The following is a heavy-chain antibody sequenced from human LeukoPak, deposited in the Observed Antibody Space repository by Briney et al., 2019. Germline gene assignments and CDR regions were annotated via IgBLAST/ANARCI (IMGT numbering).Heavy chain of an antibody. D-gene: IGHD6-13*01. CDR1: GYSFTSYW. CDR3: ARHYSSRGQLVRVFDY. Sequence: GESLKISCKGSGYSFTSYWIGWVRQMPGKGLEWMGIIYPGDSDTRYSPSFQGQVTISADKSISTAYPQWSSLKASDTAMYYCARHYSSRGQLVRVFDYWGQGTLVTVSS. V-gene: IGHV5-51*01. CDR2: IYPGDSDT. J-gene: IGHJ4*02.